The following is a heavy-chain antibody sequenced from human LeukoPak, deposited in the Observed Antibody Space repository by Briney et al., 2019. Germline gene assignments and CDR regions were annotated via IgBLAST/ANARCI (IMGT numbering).Heavy chain of an antibody. CDR3: ARDLSAVAGTALFDP. CDR2: IVYDGSSK. CDR1: GFTFSTYA. V-gene: IGHV3-30*04. D-gene: IGHD6-19*01. J-gene: IGHJ5*02. Sequence: GGSLRLSCAVSGFTFSTYAMQWVRQAPGKGLEWVAVIVYDGSSKYYADSVKGRFTISRDNSKNTLYLQMDSLKAEDTGVYYCARDLSAVAGTALFDPWGQGTLVTVSS.